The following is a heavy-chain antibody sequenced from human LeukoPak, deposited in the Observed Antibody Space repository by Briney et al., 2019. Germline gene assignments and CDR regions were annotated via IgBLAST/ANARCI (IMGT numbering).Heavy chain of an antibody. V-gene: IGHV3-30-3*01. D-gene: IGHD3-3*01. CDR3: AGGDDFWSGYYGGAV. J-gene: IGHJ4*02. Sequence: GRSLRLSCAASGFTFKNYAMHWVRQAPGKGPEWVAVISYDGNNKYYGDSVKGRFTISRDNSKNTLYLQMENLRAEDTAAYYCAGGDDFWSGYYGGAVWGQGTLVTVSS. CDR1: GFTFKNYA. CDR2: ISYDGNNK.